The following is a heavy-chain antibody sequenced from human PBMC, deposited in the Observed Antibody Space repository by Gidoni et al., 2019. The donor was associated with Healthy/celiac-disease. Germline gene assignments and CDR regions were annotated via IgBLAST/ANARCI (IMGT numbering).Heavy chain of an antibody. CDR2: IYYSGST. D-gene: IGHD2-15*01. CDR3: ARDRIEFNWFDP. V-gene: IGHV4-39*07. Sequence: QLQLQESGPGLVKPSETLSLTCTVSGGSISSSSYYWGWIRQPPGKGLEWIGSIYYSGSTYYNPSLKSRVTISVDTSKNQFSLKLSSVTAADTAVYYCARDRIEFNWFDPWGQGTLVTVSS. CDR1: GGSISSSSYY. J-gene: IGHJ5*02.